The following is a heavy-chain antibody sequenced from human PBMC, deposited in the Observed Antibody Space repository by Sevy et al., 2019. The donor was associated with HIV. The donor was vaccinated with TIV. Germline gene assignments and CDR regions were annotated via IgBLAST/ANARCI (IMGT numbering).Heavy chain of an antibody. CDR3: ARGVGSWTDPFGMDV. V-gene: IGHV1-3*01. CDR2: INADSGNT. J-gene: IGHJ6*02. D-gene: IGHD6-13*01. CDR1: GYTFIGYA. Sequence: ASVKVSCKASGYTFIGYAIHWVRQAPGQRLEWMGWINADSGNTKYSQRFQGRVPITRDTSASTAYMELSSLRSEDAAVYYCARGVGSWTDPFGMDVWGQGTTVTVSS.